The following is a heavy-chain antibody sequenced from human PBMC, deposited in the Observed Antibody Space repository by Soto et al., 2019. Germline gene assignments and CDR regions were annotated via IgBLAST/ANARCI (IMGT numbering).Heavy chain of an antibody. V-gene: IGHV3-23*01. CDR1: GFTFSNYA. J-gene: IGHJ4*02. D-gene: IGHD2-8*02. Sequence: EVQLLESGGGLVQRGGSLRLSCAASGFTFSNYAMSWVRQAPGKGLEWVSLISDSGGSTYYAGSVKGRFTISRDNSRDTLYLQINSLRADDTAVYYCAKCPAWGGGCERLDYWGQGALVTVSS. CDR3: AKCPAWGGGCERLDY. CDR2: ISDSGGST.